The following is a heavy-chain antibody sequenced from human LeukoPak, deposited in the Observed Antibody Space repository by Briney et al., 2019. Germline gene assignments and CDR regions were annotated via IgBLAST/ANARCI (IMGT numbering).Heavy chain of an antibody. Sequence: SETLSLTCTVSGGSISSSYWSWIRQTPWKGLEWIGYICYTGSPNYNPSLKGRVTISGDTSRNQFSLKDSPQQHHSGNAHLDQDGPQNTRWPMGTAQPFPDP. J-gene: IGHJ5*02. V-gene: IGHV4-59*01. CDR3: QDGPQNTRWPMGTAQPFPDP. D-gene: IGHD6-13*01. CDR2: ICYTGSP. CDR1: GGSISSSY.